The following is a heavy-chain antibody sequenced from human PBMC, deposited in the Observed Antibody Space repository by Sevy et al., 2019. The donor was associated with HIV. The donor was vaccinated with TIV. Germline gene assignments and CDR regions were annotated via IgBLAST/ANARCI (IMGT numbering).Heavy chain of an antibody. CDR3: AKEILPNYYAMDV. CDR1: GFSFDDYA. J-gene: IGHJ6*02. Sequence: GGSLRLSCAASGFSFDDYAMHWVRQGPGKGLEWVSLITWDGGSTYYPDTVKGRFTISRDNSKNSLYLQMNSLRPEDTALYFCAKEILPNYYAMDVWGQGTTVTVSS. V-gene: IGHV3-43D*03. CDR2: ITWDGGST.